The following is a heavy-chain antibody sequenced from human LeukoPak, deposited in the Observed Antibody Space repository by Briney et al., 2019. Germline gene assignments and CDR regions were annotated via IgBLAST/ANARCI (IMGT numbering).Heavy chain of an antibody. Sequence: PGRSLRLSCAASGFTFDDYAMHWVRHAPGKGLEWVSGISWNSGSIGYADSVKGRFTISRDNAKNSLYLQMNSLRAEDTALYYCAKGMAWYYFDYWGQGTLVTVSS. CDR2: ISWNSGSI. V-gene: IGHV3-9*01. J-gene: IGHJ4*02. CDR1: GFTFDDYA. CDR3: AKGMAWYYFDY. D-gene: IGHD2-8*01.